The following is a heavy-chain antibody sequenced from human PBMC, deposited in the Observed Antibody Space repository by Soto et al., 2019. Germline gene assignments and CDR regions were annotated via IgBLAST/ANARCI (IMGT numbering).Heavy chain of an antibody. Sequence: EVQVVESGGGLVQPGGSLRLSCSFTFSMYSMNWVRQAPGKGLEWVASISSGGSYIKYAASVKGRFTISRDNAKNSVSLQMNSLRVDDTAVYFCTRDQGGSYDSWFDPWGQGTLVTVSS. J-gene: IGHJ5*02. D-gene: IGHD1-26*01. CDR1: FTFSMYS. CDR2: ISSGGSYI. CDR3: TRDQGGSYDSWFDP. V-gene: IGHV3-21*01.